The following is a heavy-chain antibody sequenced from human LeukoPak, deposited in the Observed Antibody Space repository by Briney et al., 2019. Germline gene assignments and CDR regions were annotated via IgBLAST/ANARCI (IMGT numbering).Heavy chain of an antibody. D-gene: IGHD1-26*01. J-gene: IGHJ5*02. CDR1: GYTFTGYY. CDR2: INPNSGGT. CDR3: AREVTLGATPVRWFDP. Sequence: PGASVKVSCKASGYTFTGYYMHWVRQAPGQGLEWMGWINPNSGGTNYAQKFQGRVTMTRDTSISTAYMELSRLRSDDTAVYYCAREVTLGATPVRWFDPWGQGTLVTVSS. V-gene: IGHV1-2*02.